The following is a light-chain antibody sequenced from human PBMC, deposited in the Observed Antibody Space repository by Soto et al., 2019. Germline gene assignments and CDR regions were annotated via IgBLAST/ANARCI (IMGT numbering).Light chain of an antibody. CDR3: QQYNNLWT. CDR2: RAS. J-gene: IGKJ1*01. CDR1: HYIYSN. V-gene: IGKV3-15*01. Sequence: ILMTQSPATLPVSPGERATASCTASHYIYSNVAWLQQRPDQAPRLLIYRASTRASGTPARFAGSGSGTEFTLTITSLQSEDFAHYYCQQYNNLWTFGQGTKVDIK.